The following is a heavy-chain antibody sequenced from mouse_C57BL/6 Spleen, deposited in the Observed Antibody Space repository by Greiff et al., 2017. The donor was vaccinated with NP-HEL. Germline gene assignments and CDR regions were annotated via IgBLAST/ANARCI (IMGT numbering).Heavy chain of an antibody. Sequence: VKQSHGKSLEWIGDINPNNGGTSYNQKFKGKATLTVDKSSSTAYMELRSLTSEDSAVYYCARVTPITTVVPYFDYWGQGTTLTVSS. J-gene: IGHJ2*01. CDR2: INPNNGGT. D-gene: IGHD1-1*01. V-gene: IGHV1-26*01. CDR3: ARVTPITTVVPYFDY.